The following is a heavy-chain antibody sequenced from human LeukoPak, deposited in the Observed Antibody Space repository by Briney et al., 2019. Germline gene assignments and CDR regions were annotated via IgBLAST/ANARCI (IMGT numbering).Heavy chain of an antibody. V-gene: IGHV3-64*01. CDR2: ISTNGGST. D-gene: IGHD1-26*01. J-gene: IGHJ4*02. Sequence: GGSLRLSCTASGFSFINYLVHWVRQAPGKGLEYVSAISTNGGSTYYANSVKGRFTISIDNSKNTLYLQMGSLRAEDMAVYYCARVGYSGRYIDYWSQGTLVTVSS. CDR1: GFSFINYL. CDR3: ARVGYSGRYIDY.